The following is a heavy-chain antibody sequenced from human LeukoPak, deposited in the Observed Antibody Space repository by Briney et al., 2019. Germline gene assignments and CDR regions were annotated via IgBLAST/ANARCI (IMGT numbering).Heavy chain of an antibody. V-gene: IGHV1-2*06. CDR1: GYTFTVYY. Sequence: ASVKVSCKASGYTFTVYYMHWVRQAPGQGLEWMGRINPNSGGTNYAQKLQGRVTMTRDTSISTAYMELSRLRSDDTAVYYCAKGSGVPAATHYYYYGMDVWGQGTTVTVSS. CDR2: INPNSGGT. CDR3: AKGSGVPAATHYYYYGMDV. J-gene: IGHJ6*02. D-gene: IGHD2-2*01.